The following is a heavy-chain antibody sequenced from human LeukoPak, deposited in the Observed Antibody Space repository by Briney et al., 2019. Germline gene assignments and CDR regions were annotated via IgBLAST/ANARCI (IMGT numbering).Heavy chain of an antibody. CDR3: ARDNNNDIGSKGEFDY. D-gene: IGHD2-15*01. CDR1: GFIVDDYA. J-gene: IGHJ4*02. Sequence: PGGSLRLSCAASGFIVDDYAMYWVRQAPGKGLEWVSLISGDGGSTYYADSVKGRFTISRDNSKSTLYLQMDSLRAEDTAVYFCARDNNNDIGSKGEFDYWGQGTLVTVSS. V-gene: IGHV3-43*02. CDR2: ISGDGGST.